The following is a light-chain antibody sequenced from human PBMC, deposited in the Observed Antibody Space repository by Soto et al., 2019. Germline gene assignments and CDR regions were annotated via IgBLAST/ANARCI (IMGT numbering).Light chain of an antibody. J-gene: IGLJ1*01. V-gene: IGLV1-40*01. Sequence: QSVLTQPPSVSGAPGQRVTISCTGSSSNIGAGYDLHWYQQLPGTAPKVLIYGNSNRPSGVPDRFPGSKSGTSASLAITGLQDEDEADYYCQSYDSSLSGYVFGTGTKLTVL. CDR3: QSYDSSLSGYV. CDR1: SSNIGAGYD. CDR2: GNS.